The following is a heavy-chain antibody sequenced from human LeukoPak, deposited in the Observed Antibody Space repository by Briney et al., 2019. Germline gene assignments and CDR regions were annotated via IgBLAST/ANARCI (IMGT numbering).Heavy chain of an antibody. CDR1: GGTFSSYP. CDR2: IIPIFGTA. J-gene: IGHJ4*02. CDR3: ARDSDYDFWSGTFDY. Sequence: SEKVSCKASGGTFSSYPISWVRQAPRQGRECMGRIIPIFGTANYAQKFQGRVTITTDESTSTAYMELSSLRSEDTAVYYCARDSDYDFWSGTFDYWGQGTLVTVSS. V-gene: IGHV1-69*05. D-gene: IGHD3-3*01.